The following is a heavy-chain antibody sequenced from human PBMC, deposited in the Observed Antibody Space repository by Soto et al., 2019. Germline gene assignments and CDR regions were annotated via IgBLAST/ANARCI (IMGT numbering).Heavy chain of an antibody. CDR1: GGTFSSYT. J-gene: IGHJ5*02. CDR3: ASNIYGSGSYYNVMWFDP. CDR2: IIPILGIA. V-gene: IGHV1-69*02. Sequence: QVQLVQSGAEVKKPGSSVKVSCKASGGTFSSYTISWVRQAPGQGLEWMGRIIPILGIANYAQKFQGRVTITADKSTSTAYMELSSLRSEDTAVYYCASNIYGSGSYYNVMWFDPWGQGTLVTVSS. D-gene: IGHD3-10*01.